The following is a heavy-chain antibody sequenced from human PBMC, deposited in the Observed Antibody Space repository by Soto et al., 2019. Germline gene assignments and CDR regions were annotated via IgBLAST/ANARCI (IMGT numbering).Heavy chain of an antibody. CDR2: IYYSGST. CDR1: DGSISNGGYD. CDR3: AIILTLYYASSLYSLSFHYG. J-gene: IGHJ6*01. V-gene: IGHV4-31*03. Sequence: TPAVMCTLSDGSISNGGYDWHCISQHPGRGQEWIGYIYYSGSTYYSPSLKSRVTISVDTSKNQLSVKLSSVTAADTAVYFCAIILTLYYASSLYSLSFHYG. D-gene: IGHD3-22*01.